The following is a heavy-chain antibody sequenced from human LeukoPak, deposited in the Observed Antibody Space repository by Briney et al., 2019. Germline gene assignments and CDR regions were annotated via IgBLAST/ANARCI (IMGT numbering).Heavy chain of an antibody. CDR2: MHPNSGNT. CDR3: ARAMETVYCSSTSCHAASGAFDI. V-gene: IGHV1-8*01. Sequence: GASVKVSCKASEYTFTSYDINWVRQAPGQGLEWMGWMHPNSGNTVYAQKFQGRVTMTRHNSINTAYMELSSLRSEDTAVYHCARAMETVYCSSTSCHAASGAFDIWGQGTMVTVSS. J-gene: IGHJ3*02. D-gene: IGHD2-2*01. CDR1: EYTFTSYD.